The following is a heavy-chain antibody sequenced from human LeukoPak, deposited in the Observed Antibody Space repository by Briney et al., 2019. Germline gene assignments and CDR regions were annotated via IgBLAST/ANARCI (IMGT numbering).Heavy chain of an antibody. CDR3: ARGGLYYYDSSGYYYLNWFDP. J-gene: IGHJ5*02. Sequence: SETLSLTCAVSGYSISSGYYWGWIRQPPGKGLEWIGSIYHSGSTYYNPSLKSRVTISVDMSKNQFSLKLSSVTAADTAVYYCARGGLYYYDSSGYYYLNWFDPWGQGTLVTVSS. CDR2: IYHSGST. CDR1: GYSISSGYY. V-gene: IGHV4-38-2*01. D-gene: IGHD3-22*01.